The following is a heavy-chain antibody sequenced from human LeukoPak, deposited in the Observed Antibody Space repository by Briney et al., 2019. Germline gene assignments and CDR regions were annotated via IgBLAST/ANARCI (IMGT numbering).Heavy chain of an antibody. Sequence: SETLSLTCSVSGGSISSSSYYWGWIRQPPGKGLEWIGSIYYSGSTYYNPSLKSRVTISVDTSKNQFSLKLSSVTAADTAVYYCARDMVRGINYYGMDVWGQGTTVTVSS. CDR2: IYYSGST. CDR3: ARDMVRGINYYGMDV. CDR1: GGSISSSSYY. D-gene: IGHD3-10*01. V-gene: IGHV4-39*07. J-gene: IGHJ6*02.